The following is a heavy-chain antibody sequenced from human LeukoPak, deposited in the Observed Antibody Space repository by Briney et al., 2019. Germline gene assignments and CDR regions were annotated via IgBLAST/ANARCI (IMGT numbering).Heavy chain of an antibody. V-gene: IGHV3-7*01. Sequence: PGGSLRLSCAASGFTFSSYWMCWVRQAPGKGLEWVANIKQDGSEKYYVDSVKGRFTISRDNAKNSLYLQMNSLRAEDTAVYHCGTFDSGSNAFDIWGQGTMVTVSS. J-gene: IGHJ3*02. D-gene: IGHD3-22*01. CDR3: GTFDSGSNAFDI. CDR2: IKQDGSEK. CDR1: GFTFSSYW.